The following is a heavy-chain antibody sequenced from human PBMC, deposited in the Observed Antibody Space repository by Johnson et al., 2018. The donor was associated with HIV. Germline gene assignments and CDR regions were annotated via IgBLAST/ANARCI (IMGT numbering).Heavy chain of an antibody. CDR1: GVNVSSSY. CDR3: ARDKNLYGEDAFDI. Sequence: VQLVESGGGLIQPGGSLRLSCAASGVNVSSSYMTWVRQAPGEGLEWVSIVYARGSTGYADSVKGRFTISRDNAKNSLYLQMNSLRAEDTAVYYCARDKNLYGEDAFDIWGQGTMVTVSS. V-gene: IGHV3-53*01. J-gene: IGHJ3*02. CDR2: VYARGST. D-gene: IGHD4-17*01.